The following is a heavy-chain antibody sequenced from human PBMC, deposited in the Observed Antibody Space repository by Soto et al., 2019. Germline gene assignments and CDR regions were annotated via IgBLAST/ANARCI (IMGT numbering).Heavy chain of an antibody. J-gene: IGHJ6*02. D-gene: IGHD6-13*01. CDR3: AKSIAAAGSYYYGMDV. CDR1: GFTFDDYA. Sequence: PGGSLRLSCAASGFTFDDYAMHWVRQAPGKGLEWVSGISWNSGSIGYADSVKGRFTISRDNAKNSLYLQMNSLRAEDTALYYCAKSIAAAGSYYYGMDVWGQGTTVTVSS. CDR2: ISWNSGSI. V-gene: IGHV3-9*01.